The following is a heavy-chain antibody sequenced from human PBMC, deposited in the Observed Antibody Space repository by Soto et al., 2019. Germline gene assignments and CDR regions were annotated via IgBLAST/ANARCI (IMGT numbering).Heavy chain of an antibody. D-gene: IGHD2-2*01. Sequence: KQSQTLSLTCAISGDSVSSNSAAWNWIRQSPSRGLEWLGRTYYRSKWYNDYAVSVKSRITINPDTSKNQFSLQLNSVTPEDTAVYYCARTPIVVVPAAVTDYYYYYYMDVWGKGTTVTVSS. CDR3: ARTPIVVVPAAVTDYYYYYYMDV. CDR2: TYYRSKWYN. CDR1: GDSVSSNSAA. V-gene: IGHV6-1*01. J-gene: IGHJ6*03.